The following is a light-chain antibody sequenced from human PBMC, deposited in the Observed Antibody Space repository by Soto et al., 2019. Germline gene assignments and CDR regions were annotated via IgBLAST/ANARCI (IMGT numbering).Light chain of an antibody. V-gene: IGKV3-20*01. CDR3: QQYGSSPWT. CDR1: QSVSSSY. Sequence: EIVLTQSPGTLSLSPGERATLSCRASQSVSSSYLAGYQQTPGQAPRLLIYGASSRATGIPDRFSGSGSGTDVTLNISRLEPEDFAVYYCQQYGSSPWTFGQGTKVEIK. CDR2: GAS. J-gene: IGKJ1*01.